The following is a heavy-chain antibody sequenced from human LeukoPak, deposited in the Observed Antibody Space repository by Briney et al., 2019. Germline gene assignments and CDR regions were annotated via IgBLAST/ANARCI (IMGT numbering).Heavy chain of an antibody. CDR1: GFTFDDYA. Sequence: GGSLRLSCAASGFTFDDYAMHWVRQAPGKSLEWVSLISGHGGNTYYVDSVKGRFTISRDNAKNSLYLQMNSLRVEDTAVYYCATVRWGEYFDYWGQGTPVTVSS. CDR3: ATVRWGEYFDY. J-gene: IGHJ4*02. V-gene: IGHV3-43*02. CDR2: ISGHGGNT. D-gene: IGHD3-10*01.